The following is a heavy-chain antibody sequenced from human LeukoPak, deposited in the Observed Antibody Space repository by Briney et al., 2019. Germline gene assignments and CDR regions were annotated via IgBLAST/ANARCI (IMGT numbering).Heavy chain of an antibody. CDR1: GGSFSGYF. Sequence: PSETLSLTCAVYGGSFSGYFWSWIRQPPGKGLEWIGNILYSGTTYYNPSLKSRVTISVDTSKNQFSLKLSSVTAADTAVYYCARLDSATDDDCWGQGTLVTVSS. V-gene: IGHV4-34*12. D-gene: IGHD1-1*01. CDR3: ARLDSATDDDC. CDR2: ILYSGTT. J-gene: IGHJ4*02.